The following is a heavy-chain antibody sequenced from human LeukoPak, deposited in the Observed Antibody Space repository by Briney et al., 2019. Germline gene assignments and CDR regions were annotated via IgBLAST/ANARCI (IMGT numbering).Heavy chain of an antibody. CDR3: ARDWSDVVVVAAPEPTDY. Sequence: GASVKVSCKASGYTFTSYGISWVRQAPGQGLEWRGWISAYNGNTNYAQKLQGRVTMTTDTSTSTAYMELRSLRSDDTAVYYCARDWSDVVVVAAPEPTDYWGQGTLVTVSS. D-gene: IGHD2-15*01. J-gene: IGHJ4*02. CDR1: GYTFTSYG. CDR2: ISAYNGNT. V-gene: IGHV1-18*01.